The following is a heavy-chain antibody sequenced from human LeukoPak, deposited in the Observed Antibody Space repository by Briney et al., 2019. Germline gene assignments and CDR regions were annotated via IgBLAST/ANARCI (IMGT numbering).Heavy chain of an antibody. Sequence: GGSLRLSCAASGFTFSGSAMHWVRQASGKGLEWVGRIRSKANSYATAYAASVKGRFTISRDDSKNTAYLQMNSLKTEDTAVCYCTRHPYSSGWLNWFDPWGQGTLVTVSS. D-gene: IGHD6-19*01. V-gene: IGHV3-73*01. CDR2: IRSKANSYAT. J-gene: IGHJ5*02. CDR3: TRHPYSSGWLNWFDP. CDR1: GFTFSGSA.